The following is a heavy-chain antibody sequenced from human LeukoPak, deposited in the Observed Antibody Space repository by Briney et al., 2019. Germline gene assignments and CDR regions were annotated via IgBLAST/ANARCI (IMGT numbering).Heavy chain of an antibody. V-gene: IGHV4-34*01. CDR1: GFTFSSYE. CDR3: ARHVTYSSSWYVGSPAEYFQH. CDR2: INHSGST. Sequence: GSLRLSCAASGFTFSSYEMNWIRQPPGKGLEWIGEINHSGSTNYNPSLKSRVTMSVDTSKNQFSLKLSSVTAADTAVYYCARHVTYSSSWYVGSPAEYFQHWGQGTLVIVSS. D-gene: IGHD6-13*01. J-gene: IGHJ1*01.